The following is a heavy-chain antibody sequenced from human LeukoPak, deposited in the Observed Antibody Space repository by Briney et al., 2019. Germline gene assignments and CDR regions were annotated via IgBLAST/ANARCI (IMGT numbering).Heavy chain of an antibody. D-gene: IGHD3-10*01. Sequence: SVKVSCKASGYTFTGYYMHWVRQAPGQGLEWMGRIIPILGIANYAQKFQGRVTITADKSTSTAYMELSSLRSEDTAVYYCARDYGSGSYYNGGYYFDYWGQGTLVTVSS. CDR2: IIPILGIA. CDR3: ARDYGSGSYYNGGYYFDY. V-gene: IGHV1-69*04. J-gene: IGHJ4*02. CDR1: GYTFTGYY.